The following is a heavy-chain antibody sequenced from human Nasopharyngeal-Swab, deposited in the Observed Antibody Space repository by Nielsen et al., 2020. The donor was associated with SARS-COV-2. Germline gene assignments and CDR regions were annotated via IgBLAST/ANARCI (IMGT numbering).Heavy chain of an antibody. CDR2: MNPNSGNT. CDR1: GYTLTELS. CDR3: ARAVPTGGSSGWFLPYYYYYMDV. Sequence: ASVKVSCKVSGYTLTELSMHWVRQATGQGLEWMGWMNPNSGNTGYAQKFQGRVTMTRNTSISTAYMELSSLRSEDTAVYYCARAVPTGGSSGWFLPYYYYYMDVWGKGTTVTVSS. V-gene: IGHV1-8*01. D-gene: IGHD6-19*01. J-gene: IGHJ6*03.